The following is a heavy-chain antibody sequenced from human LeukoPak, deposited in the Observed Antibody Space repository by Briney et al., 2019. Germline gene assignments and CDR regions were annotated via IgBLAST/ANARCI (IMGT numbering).Heavy chain of an antibody. J-gene: IGHJ4*02. CDR3: AKIPGRTTGTFYFDY. CDR2: IQYDDSEK. CDR1: AFTFTFSTSG. D-gene: IGHD1-1*01. V-gene: IGHV3-30*02. Sequence: GGSLRLSCAASAFTFTFSTSGMQWVRQAPGKGVEREAFIQYDDSEKYYPDSVRGRCTISRATSKNTVYLQMNSLRAEDTAVYYCAKIPGRTTGTFYFDYWGQGTLVTVSS.